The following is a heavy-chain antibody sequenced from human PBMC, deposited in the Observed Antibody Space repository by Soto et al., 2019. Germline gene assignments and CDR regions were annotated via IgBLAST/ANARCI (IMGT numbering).Heavy chain of an antibody. CDR1: GFIFSDYA. CDR3: AKGVEGYVVSSFDS. D-gene: IGHD5-12*01. CDR2: ITSSGSST. Sequence: GGSLRLSCAASGFIFSDYAMTWVRQTPGKGLEWVSAITSSGSSTYFADSLKGRITISRDNSKNTLSQQMDSLRVEDTAIYYCAKGVEGYVVSSFDSWGQGALVTVSS. J-gene: IGHJ4*02. V-gene: IGHV3-23*01.